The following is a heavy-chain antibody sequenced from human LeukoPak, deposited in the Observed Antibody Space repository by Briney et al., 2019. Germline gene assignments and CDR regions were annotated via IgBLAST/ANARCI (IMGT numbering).Heavy chain of an antibody. J-gene: IGHJ4*02. CDR1: GGSISSYY. CDR2: IYYSGST. CDR3: ARRGRGRPFDY. D-gene: IGHD1-26*01. V-gene: IGHV4-59*12. Sequence: SETLSLTCTVSGGSISSYYWSWIRQPPGKGLEWIGYIYYSGSTNYNPSLKSRVTIPVDTSKNQFSLKLSSVTAADTAVYYCARRGRGRPFDYWGEGTLVTVSS.